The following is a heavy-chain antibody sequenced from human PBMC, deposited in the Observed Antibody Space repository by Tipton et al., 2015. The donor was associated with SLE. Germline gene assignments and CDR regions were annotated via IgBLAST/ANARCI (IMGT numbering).Heavy chain of an antibody. V-gene: IGHV4-34*01. J-gene: IGHJ5*02. CDR3: AGTYYGDYVWFDP. Sequence: TLSLTCAVYGGSFSGYYWSWIRQPPGKGLEWIGEINHSGSTNYNPSLKSRVTISVDTSKNQFSLKLGSVTAADTAVYYCAGTYYGDYVWFDPWGQGILITVSS. CDR1: GGSFSGYY. D-gene: IGHD4-17*01. CDR2: INHSGST.